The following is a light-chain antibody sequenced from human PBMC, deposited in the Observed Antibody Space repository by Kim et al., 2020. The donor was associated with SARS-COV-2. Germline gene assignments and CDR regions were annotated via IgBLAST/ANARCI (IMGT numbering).Light chain of an antibody. Sequence: VAPGQTASITCSGDKLGDKYACWYQQKPGQSPGLVIYQDSKRPSGIPERFSGSNSGNTATLTISGTQAMDEADYYCQAWDSSTGVFGGGTQLTVL. CDR2: QDS. CDR1: KLGDKY. J-gene: IGLJ3*02. CDR3: QAWDSSTGV. V-gene: IGLV3-1*01.